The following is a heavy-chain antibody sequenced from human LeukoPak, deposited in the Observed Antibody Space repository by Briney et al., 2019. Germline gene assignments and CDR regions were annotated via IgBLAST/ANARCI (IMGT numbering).Heavy chain of an antibody. Sequence: ASVKVSCKASGYTFTGYYMHWVRQAPGQGLEWMGWINPNSGGTNYAQKFQGRVTMTEDTSTDTAYMELSSLRSEDTAVYYCARSIRFLYHLHPWGQGTLVTVSS. D-gene: IGHD3-3*01. CDR3: ARSIRFLYHLHP. J-gene: IGHJ5*02. V-gene: IGHV1-2*02. CDR2: INPNSGGT. CDR1: GYTFTGYY.